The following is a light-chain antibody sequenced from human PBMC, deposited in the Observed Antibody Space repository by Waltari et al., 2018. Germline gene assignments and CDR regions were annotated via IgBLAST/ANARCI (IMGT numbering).Light chain of an antibody. CDR1: SSNFGAGHD. CDR2: ANI. CDR3: QSYDSSLRCWV. J-gene: IGLJ3*02. Sequence: QSVLTQPPSVSGAPGQRVTISCTGSSSNFGAGHDVHWYQQLPGTAPKLLIYANINRPSGVPGRFAAYKPGTSASLASTGLQAEDEADYYYQSYDSSLRCWVFGGGTKLTVL. V-gene: IGLV1-40*01.